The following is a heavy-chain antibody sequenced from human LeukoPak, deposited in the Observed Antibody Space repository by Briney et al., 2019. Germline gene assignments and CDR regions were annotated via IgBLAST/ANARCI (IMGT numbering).Heavy chain of an antibody. D-gene: IGHD3-22*01. Sequence: TSETLSLTCAVYGGSFSGYYWGWIRQPPGKGLEWIGSIYYSGSTYYNPSLKSRVTISVDTSKNQFSLKLSSVTAADTAVYYCASRSDYYDSSGYSDYWGQGTLVTVSS. V-gene: IGHV4-39*01. CDR2: IYYSGST. CDR3: ASRSDYYDSSGYSDY. J-gene: IGHJ4*02. CDR1: GGSFSGYY.